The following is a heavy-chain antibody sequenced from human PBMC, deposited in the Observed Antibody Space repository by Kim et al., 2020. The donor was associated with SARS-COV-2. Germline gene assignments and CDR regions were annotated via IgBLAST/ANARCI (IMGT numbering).Heavy chain of an antibody. Sequence: GGSLRLSCAASGFTFSTYWMHWVRQAPGKGLVWVSRIKTDGSDIKYADSVKGRFTASRDNAKNTLFLQMNSLRAEDTAVYYCVRETAQAGYYYVDVWGKGTTGTVSS. CDR3: VRETAQAGYYYVDV. V-gene: IGHV3-74*01. CDR1: GFTFSTYW. J-gene: IGHJ6*03. CDR2: IKTDGSDI.